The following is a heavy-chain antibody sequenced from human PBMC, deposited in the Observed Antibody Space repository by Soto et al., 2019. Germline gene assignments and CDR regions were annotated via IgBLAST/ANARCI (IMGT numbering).Heavy chain of an antibody. D-gene: IGHD5-12*01. V-gene: IGHV3-7*03. Sequence: EVQLVESGGGLVQPGGSLRLSCAASGLTFSKYWMTWVRQAPGKGLEWVANIKHDGSEQYYVGPVKGRFAISRDNAKNSLFLQMNSLRAEDTAVYYCASVPGSPGYHGLDVWGQGTTVTVSS. CDR1: GLTFSKYW. CDR3: ASVPGSPGYHGLDV. J-gene: IGHJ6*02. CDR2: IKHDGSEQ.